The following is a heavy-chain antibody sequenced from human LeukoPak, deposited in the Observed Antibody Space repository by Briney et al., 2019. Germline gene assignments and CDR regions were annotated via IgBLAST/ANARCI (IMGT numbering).Heavy chain of an antibody. CDR2: ISASGNT. J-gene: IGHJ4*02. D-gene: IGHD2-21*02. Sequence: NPSETLSLTCTVSGGSISNYYWSWIRQPAGKGPEWIGRISASGNTNYNPSLKSRVTMSVDTSMNLFALKLSSVTAADTAVYYCARQGVATAIDYWGQGTLVTVSS. CDR3: ARQGVATAIDY. CDR1: GGSISNYY. V-gene: IGHV4-4*07.